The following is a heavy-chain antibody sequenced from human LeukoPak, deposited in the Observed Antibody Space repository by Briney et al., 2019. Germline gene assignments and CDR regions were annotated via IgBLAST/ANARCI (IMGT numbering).Heavy chain of an antibody. CDR2: LYSGGST. Sequence: PGGPLRLSCTASGFTVSSDYMSWVRQAPGKGLEGVSFLYSGGSTYYADSVKGRFIISRDNSKNTLYLQMNRLRAEDTAVYYCARSSQVWSPYYFDYWGQGTLVTVSS. CDR1: GFTVSSDY. CDR3: ARSSQVWSPYYFDY. D-gene: IGHD3-10*01. V-gene: IGHV3-66*01. J-gene: IGHJ4*02.